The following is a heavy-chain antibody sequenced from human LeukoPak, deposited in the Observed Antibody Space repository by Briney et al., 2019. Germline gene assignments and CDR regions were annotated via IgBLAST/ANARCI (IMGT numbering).Heavy chain of an antibody. CDR1: GGSFSSYY. V-gene: IGHV4-34*01. Sequence: SETLSLTCAVYGGSFSSYYWSWIRQPPGKGLEWIGEINHSGSTNYNPSLKSRVAISLDTSKSQFSLRLSSVTAADTAVYYCARQAVALVDWYFDLWGRGTLVTVSS. J-gene: IGHJ2*01. D-gene: IGHD4-23*01. CDR3: ARQAVALVDWYFDL. CDR2: INHSGST.